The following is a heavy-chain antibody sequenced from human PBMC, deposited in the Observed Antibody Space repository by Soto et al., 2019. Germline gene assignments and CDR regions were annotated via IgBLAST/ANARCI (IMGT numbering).Heavy chain of an antibody. CDR1: GGSISSGGYY. CDR2: IYYSGST. CDR3: ARQYCISTSCYVLDNFNWFDP. D-gene: IGHD2-2*01. Sequence: QVQLQESGPGLVKPSQTLSLTCTVSGGSISSGGYYWSWIRQHPGKGLEWIGYIYYSGSTYYNPSLKSRVTISVDTSKNQFSLKLSSVTAADTAVYYCARQYCISTSCYVLDNFNWFDPWGQGTLVTVSS. V-gene: IGHV4-31*03. J-gene: IGHJ5*02.